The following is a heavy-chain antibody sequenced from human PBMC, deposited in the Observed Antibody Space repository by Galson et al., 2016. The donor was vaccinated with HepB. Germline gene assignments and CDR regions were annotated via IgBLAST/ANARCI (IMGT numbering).Heavy chain of an antibody. CDR2: IYHSGST. CDR3: ARGKDVSYVYTYGKVYFDY. Sequence: SETLSLTCAVSGGSISSSNWWSWVRQPPGKGLEWIGEIYHSGSTNYNPSLKGRVTISVDKSKNQFSLKLSSVTAADTAVYYCARGKDVSYVYTYGKVYFDYWGQGVLVTVSS. V-gene: IGHV4-4*02. J-gene: IGHJ4*02. D-gene: IGHD1-1*01. CDR1: GGSISSSNW.